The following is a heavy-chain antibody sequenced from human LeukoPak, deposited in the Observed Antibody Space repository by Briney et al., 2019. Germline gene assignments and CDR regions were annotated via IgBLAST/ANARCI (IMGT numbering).Heavy chain of an antibody. Sequence: ASVKVSCKTSGYTFTGLGLYIHWVRQAPGQGLEWMGWINPRSGGTNYAQKFQGRVTMTRDTSISTAYMELSRLRSDDTAVYYCARAGVGAIGGRRNWFDPWGQGTLVTVSS. CDR1: GYTFTGLGLY. CDR2: INPRSGGT. D-gene: IGHD1-26*01. V-gene: IGHV1-2*02. J-gene: IGHJ5*02. CDR3: ARAGVGAIGGRRNWFDP.